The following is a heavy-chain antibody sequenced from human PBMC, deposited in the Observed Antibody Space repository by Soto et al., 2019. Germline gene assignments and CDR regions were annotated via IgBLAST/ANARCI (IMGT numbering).Heavy chain of an antibody. V-gene: IGHV1-18*01. CDR3: ARVSFFLGDGANWFDP. J-gene: IGHJ5*02. CDR2: ISAYNGNT. Sequence: ASVKVSCKASGYTFTSYGISWVRQAPGQGLEWMGWISAYNGNTNYAQKLQGRVTMTTDTSTSTAYMELRSLRSDDTAVYYCARVSFFLGDGANWFDPWGQGTLVTVSS. D-gene: IGHD3-3*01. CDR1: GYTFTSYG.